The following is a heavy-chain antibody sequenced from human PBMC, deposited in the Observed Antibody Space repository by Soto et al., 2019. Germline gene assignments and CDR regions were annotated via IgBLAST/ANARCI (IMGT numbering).Heavy chain of an antibody. Sequence: PSETLSLTWAVYGGSFSAYYWSWVRQPPGKGLEWIGEIIHSESTKYNPSLKSRVTISVDTSKNQFSLKLSSVTAADTAVYYCARQRPTDGRWEFANHYGMDVWGQGTPVTSP. D-gene: IGHD1-26*01. J-gene: IGHJ6*02. V-gene: IGHV4-34*12. CDR3: ARQRPTDGRWEFANHYGMDV. CDR2: IIHSEST. CDR1: GGSFSAYY.